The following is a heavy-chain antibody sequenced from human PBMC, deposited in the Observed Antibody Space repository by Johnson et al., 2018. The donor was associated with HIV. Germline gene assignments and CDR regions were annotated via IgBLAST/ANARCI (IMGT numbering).Heavy chain of an antibody. D-gene: IGHD6-19*01. CDR3: ARDIIAVAGYDAFDI. CDR2: ISYDGSNK. Sequence: QVQLVESGGGVVQPGRSLRLSCAASGFTSSRYAMHWVRQAPGKGLESGAVISYDGSNKYYADSVKGRFTISRDNSKNTLYLQMNSLRAEDTAVYYCARDIIAVAGYDAFDIWGQGTMVTVSS. V-gene: IGHV3-30-3*01. J-gene: IGHJ3*02. CDR1: GFTSSRYA.